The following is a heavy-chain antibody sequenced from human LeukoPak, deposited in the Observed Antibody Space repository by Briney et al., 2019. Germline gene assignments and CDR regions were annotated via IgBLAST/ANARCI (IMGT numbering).Heavy chain of an antibody. V-gene: IGHV3-21*01. CDR2: ISGSANYI. Sequence: GGSLRLSCAASGFTFSNYNMNWVRQAPGKGLEWVSSISGSANYIYYAESVKGRFTISRDNAKNSLYLQMSSLRAEDTAVYYCARDEIGTGWYNYWGQGTLVIVSS. CDR3: ARDEIGTGWYNY. J-gene: IGHJ4*02. D-gene: IGHD6-19*01. CDR1: GFTFSNYN.